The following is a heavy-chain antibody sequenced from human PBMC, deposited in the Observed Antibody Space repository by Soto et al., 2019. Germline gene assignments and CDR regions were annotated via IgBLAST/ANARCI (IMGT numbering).Heavy chain of an antibody. CDR1: GFTFSSYG. D-gene: IGHD1-26*01. J-gene: IGHJ5*02. Sequence: QPGGSLRLSCAASGFTFSSYGMHWVRQAPGKGLEWVAVISYDGSNKYYADSVKGRFTISRDNSKNTLYLQMNSLRAEDTAVYYCAKGLSGSYSPPWFDPWGQGTLVTVSS. CDR3: AKGLSGSYSPPWFDP. V-gene: IGHV3-30*18. CDR2: ISYDGSNK.